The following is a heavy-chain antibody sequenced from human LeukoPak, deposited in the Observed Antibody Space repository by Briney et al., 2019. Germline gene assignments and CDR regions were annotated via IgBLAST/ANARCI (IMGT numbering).Heavy chain of an antibody. V-gene: IGHV1-2*02. Sequence: GASVKVSCKASGYTFTGYYMHWVRQAPGQGLEWMGWINPNSGGTNYAQKFQGRVTMTRDTSISTAYMELSRLRSDDAAVYYCARAISSGWFAEYFQHRGQGTLVTVSS. D-gene: IGHD6-19*01. CDR2: INPNSGGT. J-gene: IGHJ1*01. CDR1: GYTFTGYY. CDR3: ARAISSGWFAEYFQH.